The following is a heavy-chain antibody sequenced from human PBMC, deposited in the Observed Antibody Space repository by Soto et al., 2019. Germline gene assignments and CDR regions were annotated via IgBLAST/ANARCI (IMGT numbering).Heavy chain of an antibody. D-gene: IGHD3-16*02. Sequence: QVQLQQWGAGLLKPSETLSLTCAVYGGSFSGYYWSWIRQPPGKGLEWIGEINHSGSTNYNPSLKSRVTISVDTSKNQFSLKLSSVTAADTAVYYCARSIMITFGGVIADRFDPWGQGTLVTVSS. J-gene: IGHJ5*02. CDR1: GGSFSGYY. CDR2: INHSGST. V-gene: IGHV4-34*01. CDR3: ARSIMITFGGVIADRFDP.